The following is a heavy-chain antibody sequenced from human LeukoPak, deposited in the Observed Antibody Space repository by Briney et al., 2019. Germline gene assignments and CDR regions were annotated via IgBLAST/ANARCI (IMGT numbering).Heavy chain of an antibody. V-gene: IGHV3-66*01. CDR3: ARGTYSGSLPVGY. D-gene: IGHD1-26*01. CDR1: GFTVSSNY. CDR2: IYSGGST. Sequence: PGGSLRLSCAASGFTVSSNYMSWVRQAPGKGLEWVSVIYSGGSTYYADSVKGRFTISRDNSKNTLYLQMNSLRAEDTAVYYCARGTYSGSLPVGYWGQGTLVTVSS. J-gene: IGHJ4*02.